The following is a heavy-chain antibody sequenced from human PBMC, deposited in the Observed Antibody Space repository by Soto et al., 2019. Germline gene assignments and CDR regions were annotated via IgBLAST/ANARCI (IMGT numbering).Heavy chain of an antibody. CDR1: GGSFSGYY. Sequence: SETLSLTCAVYGGSFSGYYWSWIRQPPGKGLEWIGEINHSGSTNYNPSLKSRVTISVDTSKNQFSLKLSSVTAADTAVYYCARTLYSSSFHDYWGQGTLVTVSS. V-gene: IGHV4-34*01. D-gene: IGHD6-6*01. J-gene: IGHJ4*02. CDR3: ARTLYSSSFHDY. CDR2: INHSGST.